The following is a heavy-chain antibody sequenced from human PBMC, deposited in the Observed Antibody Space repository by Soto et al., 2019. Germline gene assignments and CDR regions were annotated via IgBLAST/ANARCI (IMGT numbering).Heavy chain of an antibody. V-gene: IGHV3-21*06. CDR2: IGDSGSYI. D-gene: IGHD2-15*01. CDR3: AKGTRYCSGGRCPAES. Sequence: EVQLEESGGSLVKPGGSLRLSCAASGFTFSSSAMQWIRQTPGQGLEWVSDIGDSGSYIHYADSVQGRFTISRDNAKNSLYLQMNSLTVEDTAVYYCAKGTRYCSGGRCPAESWGQGTLVTVSS. CDR1: GFTFSSSA. J-gene: IGHJ5*02.